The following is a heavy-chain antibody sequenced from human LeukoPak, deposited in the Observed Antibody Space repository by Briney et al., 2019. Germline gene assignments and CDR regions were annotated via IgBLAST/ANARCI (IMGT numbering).Heavy chain of an antibody. Sequence: SETLSLTCTVSGGSISSYYWSWIRQPAGKGLEWIGRIYTSGSTNYNPSLKSRVTISVDTSKNQFSLKLSSVTAADTAVYYCARHSGYYGSGSYDWFDPWGQGTLVTVSS. V-gene: IGHV4-4*07. D-gene: IGHD3-10*01. J-gene: IGHJ5*02. CDR2: IYTSGST. CDR3: ARHSGYYGSGSYDWFDP. CDR1: GGSISSYY.